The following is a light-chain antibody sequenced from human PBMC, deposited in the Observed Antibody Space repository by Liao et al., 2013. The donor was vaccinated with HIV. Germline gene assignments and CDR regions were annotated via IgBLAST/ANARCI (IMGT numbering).Light chain of an antibody. CDR2: YDR. CDR1: SIRSKN. Sequence: SYELTQPPSVSVAPGKTARITCGGNSIRSKNVHWYRQKPGQAPVLVIYYDRGRPSGIPERFSASNSGDTATLTISGTLPSDEAEYFCQTWDNSFVAFGGGTRLTVL. V-gene: IGLV3-21*01. CDR3: QTWDNSFVA. J-gene: IGLJ2*01.